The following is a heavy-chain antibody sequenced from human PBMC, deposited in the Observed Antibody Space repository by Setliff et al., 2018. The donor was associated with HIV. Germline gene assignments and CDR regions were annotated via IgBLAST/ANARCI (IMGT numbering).Heavy chain of an antibody. D-gene: IGHD3-16*01. J-gene: IGHJ4*02. CDR2: INHSGSA. CDR3: ARGTEVGATGF. V-gene: IGHV4-34*01. Sequence: NPSETLSLTCAVYGGSFSGYYWSWIRQPPGKGLEWIGEINHSGSANYNPSLKSRVTISVDTSKNQFSLKVTSVSAADTAVYYCARGTEVGATGFWGQGTLVTVSS. CDR1: GGSFSGYY.